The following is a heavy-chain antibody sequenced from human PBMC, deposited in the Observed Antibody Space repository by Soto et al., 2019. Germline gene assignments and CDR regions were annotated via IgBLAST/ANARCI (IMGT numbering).Heavy chain of an antibody. Sequence: QVQLVQSGAEVKKPGSSVKVSCKASGGTFSSYTISWVRQAPGQGLEWMGRIIPILGIANYAQKFQGRVTITADKSTSTAYMELSSLRSEDKAVYYCASGGDSRGLGYWGQGTMVTVSS. J-gene: IGHJ4*02. V-gene: IGHV1-69*02. D-gene: IGHD6-13*01. CDR1: GGTFSSYT. CDR2: IIPILGIA. CDR3: ASGGDSRGLGY.